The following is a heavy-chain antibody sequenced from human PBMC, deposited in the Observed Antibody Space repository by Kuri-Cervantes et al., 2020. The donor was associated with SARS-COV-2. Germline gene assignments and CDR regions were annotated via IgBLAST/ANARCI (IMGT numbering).Heavy chain of an antibody. D-gene: IGHD3-3*01. V-gene: IGHV4-34*01. J-gene: IGHJ3*02. CDR1: GESFSGYY. CDR3: ARVSALRFLERVNAFDI. Sequence: SQTLSLTCAFYGESFSGYYWNWIRQSPGKGLEWIGEVNHRGSTNYNPSLKSRVTMSVATSKNQFSLRLNSVTAADTAVYYCARVSALRFLERVNAFDIWGQGTMVTVSS. CDR2: VNHRGST.